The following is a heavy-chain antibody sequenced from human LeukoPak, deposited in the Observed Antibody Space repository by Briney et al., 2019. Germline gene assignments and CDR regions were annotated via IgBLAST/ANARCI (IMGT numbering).Heavy chain of an antibody. CDR2: IKSDGSIT. V-gene: IGHV3-74*01. J-gene: IGHJ4*02. CDR1: GFTFSSYW. D-gene: IGHD1-26*01. CDR3: ARVGASVGAIGY. Sequence: PGGSLRLSCAASGFTFSSYWMHWVRQDPGKGLVWVSRIKSDGSITSYADSVKGRFTISRDNAKNTLYLQMNSLRAEDTAVHYCARVGASVGAIGYWGQGTLVTVSS.